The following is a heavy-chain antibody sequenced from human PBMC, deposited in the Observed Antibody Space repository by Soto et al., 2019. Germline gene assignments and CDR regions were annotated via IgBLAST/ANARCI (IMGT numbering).Heavy chain of an antibody. CDR1: GGSVSSGSYY. Sequence: QVQLQESGPGLVKPSETLSLTCTVSGGSVSSGSYYWSWIRQPPGKGLEWIGYIYYSGSTNYNPSLTRRVTISVDTSKNQFSLKLSSVTAADTAVYYCASPLYSYGPMDVWGQGTTVTVSS. V-gene: IGHV4-61*01. CDR2: IYYSGST. D-gene: IGHD5-18*01. J-gene: IGHJ6*02. CDR3: ASPLYSYGPMDV.